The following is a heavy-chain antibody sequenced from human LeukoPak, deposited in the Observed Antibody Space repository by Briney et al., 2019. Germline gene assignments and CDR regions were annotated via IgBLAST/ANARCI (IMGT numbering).Heavy chain of an antibody. CDR1: GGSISSSSYY. D-gene: IGHD3-22*01. J-gene: IGHJ4*02. Sequence: SETLSLTCTVSGGSISSSSYYWGWIRQPPGKGLEWIGSIYYSGSTYYNPSLKSRVTISVDTSKNQFSLKLSSVTAADTAVYYCAREGGRYYYDSSGYRWYFDYWGQGTLVTVSS. V-gene: IGHV4-39*07. CDR3: AREGGRYYYDSSGYRWYFDY. CDR2: IYYSGST.